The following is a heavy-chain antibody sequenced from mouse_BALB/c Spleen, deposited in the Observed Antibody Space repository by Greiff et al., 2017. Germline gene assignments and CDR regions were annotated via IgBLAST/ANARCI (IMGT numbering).Heavy chain of an antibody. V-gene: IGHV6-6*02. CDR1: GFTFSNYW. Sequence: EVKLVESGGGLVQPGGSMKLSCVASGFTFSNYWMNWVRQSPEKGLEWVAEIRLKSNNYATHYAESVKGRFTISRDDSKSSVYLQMNNLRAEDTGIYYCTRPGYGTLYYYAMDYWGQGTSVTVSS. CDR2: IRLKSNNYAT. CDR3: TRPGYGTLYYYAMDY. D-gene: IGHD2-10*02. J-gene: IGHJ4*01.